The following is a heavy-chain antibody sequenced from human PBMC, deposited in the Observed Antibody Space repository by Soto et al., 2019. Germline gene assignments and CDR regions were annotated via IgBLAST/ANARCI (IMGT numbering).Heavy chain of an antibody. V-gene: IGHV3-66*01. CDR2: IYSGGST. CDR1: GFTVSSNY. Sequence: GGSLRLSCAASGFTVSSNYMSWVRQAPGKGLEWVSVIYSGGSTYYADSVKGRFTISRDNSKNTLYLQMDSLIAEDTAVYYCGRDAVDIVARIDWGQGTLVTVSS. J-gene: IGHJ4*02. D-gene: IGHD5-12*01. CDR3: GRDAVDIVARID.